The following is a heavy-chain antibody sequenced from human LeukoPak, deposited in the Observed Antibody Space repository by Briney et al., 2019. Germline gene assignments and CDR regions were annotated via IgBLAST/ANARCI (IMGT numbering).Heavy chain of an antibody. CDR1: GFTFNSFS. Sequence: GGSLRLSCAASGFTFNSFSMNWVRQAPGKGLEWVSSITSGSSYIYYADSVKGRFTISRDNAKNSLYLEMNSLRAEDTALYYCARDYYDSGSYGWFDPWGHGTLVTVSS. CDR3: ARDYYDSGSYGWFDP. V-gene: IGHV3-21*04. D-gene: IGHD3-10*01. J-gene: IGHJ5*02. CDR2: ITSGSSYI.